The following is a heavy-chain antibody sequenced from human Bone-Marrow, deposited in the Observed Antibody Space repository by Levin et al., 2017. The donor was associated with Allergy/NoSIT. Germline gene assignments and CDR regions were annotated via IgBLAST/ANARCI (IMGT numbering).Heavy chain of an antibody. Sequence: PSETLSLTCTVSGGSISSGDSYWSWIRQPPGKDLEWIGYIYYRGSTTYNPSLKSRLAISVDTSKNQFSLNLNSVSAADTAVYFCARVGGSAIVTNYFDFWGPGILVTVSS. J-gene: IGHJ4*02. D-gene: IGHD5-18*01. V-gene: IGHV4-30-4*01. CDR3: ARVGGSAIVTNYFDF. CDR2: IYYRGST. CDR1: GGSISSGDSY.